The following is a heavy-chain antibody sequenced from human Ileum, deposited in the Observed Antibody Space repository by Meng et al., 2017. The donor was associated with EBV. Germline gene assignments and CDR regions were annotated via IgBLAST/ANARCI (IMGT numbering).Heavy chain of an antibody. CDR1: GGSFNGYY. D-gene: IGHD2-8*01. J-gene: IGHJ1*01. V-gene: IGHV4-34*01. Sequence: QVGPGRWRPSETLSLAWRVYGGSFNGYYWTWIRQLPGKGLEWIGEINHSGSTNYTPSLKRRVIISVDTSKNHFSLNLSSVTAADTAVYYCARGVYGPTTRGREYFIHWGRGTLVTVSS. CDR2: INHSGST. CDR3: ARGVYGPTTRGREYFIH.